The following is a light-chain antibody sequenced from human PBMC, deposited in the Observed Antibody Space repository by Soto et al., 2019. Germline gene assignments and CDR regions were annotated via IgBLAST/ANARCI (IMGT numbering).Light chain of an antibody. CDR3: CSFAAFNGFV. V-gene: IGLV2-14*01. CDR2: GVY. CDR1: SSDVGAYDA. Sequence: QSVLTQPASVSGSPGQSITIFCAGTSSDVGAYDAVSWFQHHSDKAPKLLISGVYNRPSGVSDRFSGSKSGNTASLTISGLQADDDCNYYRCSFAAFNGFVCGTGTKLTVL. J-gene: IGLJ1*01.